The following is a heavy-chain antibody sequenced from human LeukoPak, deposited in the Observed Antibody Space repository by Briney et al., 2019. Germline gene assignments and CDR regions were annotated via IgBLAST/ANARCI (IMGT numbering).Heavy chain of an antibody. D-gene: IGHD3-10*01. CDR1: GGSISSSNW. Sequence: SETLSLTCAVSGGSISSSNWWSWIRQPPGKGLEWIGEIYHSGSTNYNPSLKSRVTISVDKSKTQFSLKLSSVTAADTAVYYCAKDSVLLLYYMDVWGKGTTVTISS. J-gene: IGHJ6*03. CDR2: IYHSGST. V-gene: IGHV4-4*02. CDR3: AKDSVLLLYYMDV.